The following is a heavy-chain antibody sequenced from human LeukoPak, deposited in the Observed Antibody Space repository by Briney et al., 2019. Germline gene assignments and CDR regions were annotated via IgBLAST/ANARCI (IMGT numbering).Heavy chain of an antibody. Sequence: ASVKVSCKASGGTFSSYAISWVRQAPGQGLEWMGGIIPIFGTANYAQKFQGRVTITADESTSTAYMELSSLRSEDTAVYYCAMYYYGSGSQGDYYYYGMDVWGKGTTVTVSS. J-gene: IGHJ6*04. CDR3: AMYYYGSGSQGDYYYYGMDV. CDR2: IIPIFGTA. V-gene: IGHV1-69*13. D-gene: IGHD3-10*01. CDR1: GGTFSSYA.